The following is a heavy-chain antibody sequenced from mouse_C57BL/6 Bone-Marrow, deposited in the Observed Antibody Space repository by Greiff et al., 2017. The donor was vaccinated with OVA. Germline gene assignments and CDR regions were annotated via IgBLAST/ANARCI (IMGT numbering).Heavy chain of an antibody. D-gene: IGHD2-4*01. J-gene: IGHJ2*01. CDR2: IDPSDSYT. V-gene: IGHV1-69*01. CDR3: ARSGYDYEDY. CDR1: GYTFTSYW. Sequence: QVQLQQPGAELVMPGASVKLSCKASGYTFTSYWMHWVKQRPGQGLEWIGEIDPSDSYTNYNQKFKGKSTLTVDKSSSTAYMQLSSLTSEDSAVYYCARSGYDYEDYWGQGTTLTGSS.